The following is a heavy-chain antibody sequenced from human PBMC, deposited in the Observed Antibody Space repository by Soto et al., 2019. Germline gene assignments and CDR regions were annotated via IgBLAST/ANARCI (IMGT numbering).Heavy chain of an antibody. V-gene: IGHV3-72*01. Sequence: EVQLVESGGGLVQPGGSLRLSCAASGFTLSDHYMDWVRQAPGKGLEWVGRSRDKPNSYTTEYAASVKGRFTISREDSKNSLYLQMNSLKIEDTAVYYCARGYDSRGFSFGGGWGQGTLVTVSS. CDR2: SRDKPNSYTT. J-gene: IGHJ4*02. D-gene: IGHD3-22*01. CDR1: GFTLSDHY. CDR3: ARGYDSRGFSFGGG.